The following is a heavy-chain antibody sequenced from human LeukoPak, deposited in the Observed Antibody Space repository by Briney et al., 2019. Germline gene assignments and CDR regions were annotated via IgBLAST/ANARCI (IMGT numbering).Heavy chain of an antibody. CDR1: GYTFTSYG. D-gene: IGHD3-22*01. J-gene: IGHJ4*02. CDR2: IIPVFGTP. CDR3: AKAHDSSGFQAY. V-gene: IGHV1-69*06. Sequence: SVKVSCKASGYTFTSYGISWVRQAPGQGLEWMGEIIPVFGTPNYAQKFQGRVTITADKSASTAYMEVSSLRSEDTAVYYCAKAHDSSGFQAYWGQGTLVTVSS.